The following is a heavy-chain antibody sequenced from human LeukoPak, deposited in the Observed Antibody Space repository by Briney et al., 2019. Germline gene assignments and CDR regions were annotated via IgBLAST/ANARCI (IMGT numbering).Heavy chain of an antibody. CDR3: ARGWGDSSSGYEVFAY. CDR2: IIPIFGTA. Sequence: ASVTVSFKASGGTFISYAISWVRQAPGQGLEWMGGIIPIFGTANYTQKFQGRVTITADESTSTAYMELSRLRSEDTAVYYCARGWGDSSSGYEVFAYWGQGTLVTVS. J-gene: IGHJ4*02. V-gene: IGHV1-69*13. D-gene: IGHD6-13*01. CDR1: GGTFISYA.